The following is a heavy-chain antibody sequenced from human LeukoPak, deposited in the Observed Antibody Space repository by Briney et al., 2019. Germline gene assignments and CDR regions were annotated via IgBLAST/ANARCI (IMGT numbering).Heavy chain of an antibody. D-gene: IGHD6-13*01. J-gene: IGHJ4*02. V-gene: IGHV3-30-3*01. CDR1: GFTFSSYA. Sequence: PGGSLRLSCAASGFTFSSYAMHWVRQAPGKGLEWVAVISYDGSNKYYADSVKGRFTISRDNSKNTLYLQMNSLRAEDTAVYYCARDVVWQQLPTYYFDYWGQGTLVTVSS. CDR2: ISYDGSNK. CDR3: ARDVVWQQLPTYYFDY.